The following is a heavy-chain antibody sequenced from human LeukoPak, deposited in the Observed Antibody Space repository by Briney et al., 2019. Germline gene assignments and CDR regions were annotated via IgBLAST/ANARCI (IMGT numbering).Heavy chain of an antibody. Sequence: SETLSLTCTVSGGSISSGDYYWSWIRQPPGKGLEWIGYIYYSGSTYYNPSLKSRVTISVDTSKNQFSLKLSSVTAADTAVYYCARSSGRYDYVWGSYRLAAFDIWGQGTMVTVSS. CDR2: IYYSGST. CDR1: GGSISSGDYY. V-gene: IGHV4-30-4*02. CDR3: ARSSGRYDYVWGSYRLAAFDI. D-gene: IGHD3-16*02. J-gene: IGHJ3*02.